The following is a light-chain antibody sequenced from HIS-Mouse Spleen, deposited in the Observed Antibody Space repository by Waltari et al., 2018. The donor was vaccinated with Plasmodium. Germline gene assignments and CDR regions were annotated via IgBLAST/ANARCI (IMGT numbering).Light chain of an antibody. CDR2: EGS. CDR1: SSDVGSYNL. Sequence: QSALTQPASVSGSPGQSITISCTGTSSDVGSYNLVSWYQQHPGKAPKLMIYEGSKRPSGVSNRLSGYKSGNTASLTIDGIQAEDEADYYCCSYAGSSTLVFGGETKLTVL. CDR3: CSYAGSSTLV. J-gene: IGLJ2*01. V-gene: IGLV2-23*01.